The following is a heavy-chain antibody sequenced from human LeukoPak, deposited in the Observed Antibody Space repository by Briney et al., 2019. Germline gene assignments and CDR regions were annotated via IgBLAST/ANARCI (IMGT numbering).Heavy chain of an antibody. CDR2: INHSGST. CDR3: ARAFRLLLWFGGRDDNNWFDP. J-gene: IGHJ5*02. Sequence: KPSETLSLTCAVYGGSFSGYYWSWIRQPPGKGLEWIGEINHSGSTNYNPSLKSRVTISVDTSKNQFSLKLSSVTAADTAVYYCARAFRLLLWFGGRDDNNWFDPWGQGTLVTVSS. D-gene: IGHD3-10*01. V-gene: IGHV4-34*01. CDR1: GGSFSGYY.